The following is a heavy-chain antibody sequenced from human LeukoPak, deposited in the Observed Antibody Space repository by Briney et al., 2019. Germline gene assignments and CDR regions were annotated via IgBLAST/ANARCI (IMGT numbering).Heavy chain of an antibody. V-gene: IGHV3-74*01. D-gene: IGHD1-1*01. CDR2: INSDGSST. CDR3: TRTTTTADWYFDL. Sequence: GGSLRLSCAVSGFTFSNYWMYWVRQAPGKRLVWVARINSDGSSTTYADSVEGRFTISRDNTKSMLHLQMHSLRVDDSAIYFCTRTTTTADWYFDLWGRGTLVTVSS. J-gene: IGHJ2*01. CDR1: GFTFSNYW.